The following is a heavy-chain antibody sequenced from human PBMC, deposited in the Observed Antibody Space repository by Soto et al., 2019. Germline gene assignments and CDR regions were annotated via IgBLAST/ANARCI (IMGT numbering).Heavy chain of an antibody. D-gene: IGHD3-22*01. Sequence: ASVKVSCKASGYTFTSYGISWVRQAPGQGLEWMGWISAYNGNTNYAQKLQGRVTMTTDTSTSTAYMELRSLRSDDTVVYYCARGPYYYDSSGYLIDYWGQGTLVTVSS. CDR1: GYTFTSYG. V-gene: IGHV1-18*01. CDR2: ISAYNGNT. CDR3: ARGPYYYDSSGYLIDY. J-gene: IGHJ4*02.